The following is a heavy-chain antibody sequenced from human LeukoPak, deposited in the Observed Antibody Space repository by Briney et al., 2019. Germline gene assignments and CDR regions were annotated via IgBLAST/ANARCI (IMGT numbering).Heavy chain of an antibody. D-gene: IGHD6-13*01. V-gene: IGHV4-59*01. CDR2: IYYSGST. J-gene: IGHJ4*02. CDR1: GGSISSYY. CDR3: AGNGRIAAAGTLPDY. Sequence: PSETLSLTCTVSGGSISSYYWSWIRQPPGKGLEWIGYIYYSGSTNYNPSLKSRVTISVDTSKNQFSLKLSSVTAADTAVYYCAGNGRIAAAGTLPDYWGQGTLVTVSS.